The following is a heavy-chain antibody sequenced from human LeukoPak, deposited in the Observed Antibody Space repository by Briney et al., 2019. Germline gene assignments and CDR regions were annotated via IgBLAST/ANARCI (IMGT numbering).Heavy chain of an antibody. Sequence: GGSLRLSCAASGFTFSSYSMNWVRQAPGKGLEWVSSISTSSNYIYYADSVKGRFTTSRDNAKNSLYLQMNSLRAEDTAVYYCARETGYYSPWDYWGQGTLVTVSS. CDR3: ARETGYYSPWDY. CDR2: ISTSSNYI. V-gene: IGHV3-21*01. J-gene: IGHJ4*02. D-gene: IGHD3-22*01. CDR1: GFTFSSYS.